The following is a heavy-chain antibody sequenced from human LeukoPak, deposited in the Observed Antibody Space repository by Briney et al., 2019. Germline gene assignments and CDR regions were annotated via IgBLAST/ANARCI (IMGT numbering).Heavy chain of an antibody. V-gene: IGHV3-21*06. CDR1: GFGLSSYN. CDR2: ISSNSENV. CDR3: ARESDFNSNFDAFDI. D-gene: IGHD2/OR15-2a*01. J-gene: IGHJ3*02. Sequence: GGSLRLSCAASGFGLSSYNMNWVRQAPGMGLEWVSYISSNSENVFYGDSVQGRFTISRDNAENSLFLQMNSLRAEDTAVYYCARESDFNSNFDAFDIWGQGTVVTVSS.